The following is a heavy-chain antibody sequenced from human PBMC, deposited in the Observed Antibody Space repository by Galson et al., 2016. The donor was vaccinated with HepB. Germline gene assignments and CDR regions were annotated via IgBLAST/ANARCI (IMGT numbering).Heavy chain of an antibody. Sequence: SETLSLTCTVSGGSISSYYWSWIRQPPGKGLEWIGYIYYSGSTNYNPSLKSRVTISVDTSRSHFSLRLSSVTAADTAVYYCARVNYDYYGMDVWGQGTTVTVSS. CDR3: ARVNYDYYGMDV. CDR2: IYYSGST. V-gene: IGHV4-59*01. J-gene: IGHJ6*02. CDR1: GGSISSYY.